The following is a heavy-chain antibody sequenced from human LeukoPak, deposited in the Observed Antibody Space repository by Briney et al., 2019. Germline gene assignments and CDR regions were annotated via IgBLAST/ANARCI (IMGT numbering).Heavy chain of an antibody. Sequence: GASVKVSCKASGGTFSRHAISWVREAPGQELEWMGGIIPMFGIANYAQKFQGRVTITADESTSTAYMELSSLRSEDRAVYYCARDRPYTGGWRGFDYWGQGTLVTVSS. CDR2: IIPMFGIA. CDR3: ARDRPYTGGWRGFDY. V-gene: IGHV1-69*13. CDR1: GGTFSRHA. J-gene: IGHJ4*02. D-gene: IGHD6-19*01.